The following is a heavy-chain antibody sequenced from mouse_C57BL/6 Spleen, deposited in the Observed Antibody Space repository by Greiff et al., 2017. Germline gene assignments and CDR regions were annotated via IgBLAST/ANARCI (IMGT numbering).Heavy chain of an antibody. CDR3: ARAQATAWFAD. Sequence: EVNLVESGPELVKPGASVKISCKASGYTFTDYYMDWVKQSHGKSLEWIGDINPNNGGTIYNQKFKGKATLTVDKSSSTAYMELRSLTSEETAVYYCARAQATAWFADWGQGTLVTVSA. CDR2: INPNNGGT. D-gene: IGHD3-2*02. CDR1: GYTFTDYY. J-gene: IGHJ3*01. V-gene: IGHV1-18*01.